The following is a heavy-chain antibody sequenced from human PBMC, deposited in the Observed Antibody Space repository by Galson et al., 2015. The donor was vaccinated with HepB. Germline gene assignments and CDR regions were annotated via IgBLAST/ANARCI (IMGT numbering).Heavy chain of an antibody. V-gene: IGHV1-46*01. CDR2: INPSGGST. Sequence: SVKVSCKASGYTFTSYYMHWVRQAPGQGLEWMGIINPSGGSTSYAQKFQGRVTMTRDTSTSTVYMELSSLRSEDTAVYYCARDVGMTAISRGLYYYYGMDVWGQGTTVTVSS. J-gene: IGHJ6*02. CDR3: ARDVGMTAISRGLYYYYGMDV. D-gene: IGHD2-21*02. CDR1: GYTFTSYY.